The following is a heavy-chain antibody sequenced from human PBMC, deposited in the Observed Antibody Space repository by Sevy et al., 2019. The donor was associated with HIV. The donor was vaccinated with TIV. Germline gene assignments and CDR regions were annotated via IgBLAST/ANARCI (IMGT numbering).Heavy chain of an antibody. CDR2: IRSKANSYAT. CDR3: TRLGAQRYGDYVD. D-gene: IGHD4-17*01. CDR1: GFTFSGSA. Sequence: GGCLRLSCAASGFTFSGSAMHWVRQASGKGLEWVGRIRSKANSYATAYAASVKGRFTISRDDSKNTAYLQMNSLKTKDTSGYYCTRLGAQRYGDYVDWGQGTLVTVSS. V-gene: IGHV3-73*01. J-gene: IGHJ4*02.